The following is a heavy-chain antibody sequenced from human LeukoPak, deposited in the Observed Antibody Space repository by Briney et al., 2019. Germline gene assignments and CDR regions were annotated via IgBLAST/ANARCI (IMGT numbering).Heavy chain of an antibody. CDR3: ARGITFGRNLAARRYYFDY. V-gene: IGHV1-46*01. J-gene: IGHJ4*02. CDR1: GYTFTSYY. CDR2: INPSGGST. D-gene: IGHD6-6*01. Sequence: ASVKVSCKASGYTFTSYYMHWVRQAPGQGLEWMGIINPSGGSTSYAQKFQGRVTMTRDTSTSTVYMELSSLRSEDTAVYYCARGITFGRNLAARRYYFDYWGQGTLVTVSS.